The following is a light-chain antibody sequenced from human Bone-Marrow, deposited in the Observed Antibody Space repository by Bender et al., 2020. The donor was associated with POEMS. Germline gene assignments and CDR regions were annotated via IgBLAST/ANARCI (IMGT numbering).Light chain of an antibody. J-gene: IGLJ3*02. CDR1: VLAKQY. CDR3: QSTDSSGTRWV. CDR2: RDT. V-gene: IGLV3-25*03. Sequence: AARITCGGDVLAKQYVYWYQQKPGQAPVLVIYRDTERPSGIPERFSGSSSGSTVTLTISGVQAEDEADYYCQSTDSSGTRWVFGGGTNLAVL.